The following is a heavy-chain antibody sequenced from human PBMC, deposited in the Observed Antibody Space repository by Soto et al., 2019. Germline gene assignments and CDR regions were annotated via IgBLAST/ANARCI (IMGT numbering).Heavy chain of an antibody. V-gene: IGHV3-23*01. D-gene: IGHD3-3*01. CDR3: ATGANDDFWSGYTSYGMDV. J-gene: IGHJ6*02. CDR1: GFTFSSYA. Sequence: EVQLLESGGGLVQPGGSLRLSCAASGFTFSSYAMSWVRQAPGKGLEWVSAMSGSGGSTYYADSVKGRFTISRDNYNNQLYLQMNSLRAEDTAVYYCATGANDDFWSGYTSYGMDVWGQGTTVTVSS. CDR2: MSGSGGST.